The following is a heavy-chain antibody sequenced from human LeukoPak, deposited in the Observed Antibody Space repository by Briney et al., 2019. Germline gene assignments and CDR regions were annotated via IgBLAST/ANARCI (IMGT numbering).Heavy chain of an antibody. J-gene: IGHJ3*02. V-gene: IGHV1-69*13. D-gene: IGHD2-2*02. CDR3: ARALIEIGYCSSTSCYTSFDI. CDR1: GGTFSSYA. Sequence: ASVKVSCKASGGTFSSYAISWVRQAPGQGLEWMGGIIPIFGTANYAQKFQGRVTITADESTSTAYMELSSLRSEDTAVYYCARALIEIGYCSSTSCYTSFDIWGQGTMVTVSS. CDR2: IIPIFGTA.